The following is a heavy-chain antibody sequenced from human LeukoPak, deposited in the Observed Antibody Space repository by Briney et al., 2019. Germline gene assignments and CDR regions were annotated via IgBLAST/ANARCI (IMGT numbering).Heavy chain of an antibody. J-gene: IGHJ3*02. CDR1: GGSISSYY. CDR2: IYYSGST. CDR3: ARCRRDGYWGHAFDI. D-gene: IGHD5-24*01. Sequence: PSETLSLTCTVSGGSISSYYWSWIRQPPGKGLEWIGYIYYSGSTNYNPSLKSRVTISVDTSKNQFSLKLSSVTAADTAVYYCARCRRDGYWGHAFDIWGQGTMVTVSS. V-gene: IGHV4-59*01.